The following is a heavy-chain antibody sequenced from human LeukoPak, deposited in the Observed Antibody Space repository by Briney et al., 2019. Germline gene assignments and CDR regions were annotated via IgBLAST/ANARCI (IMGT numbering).Heavy chain of an antibody. CDR2: IRYDGSNK. Sequence: GGSLRLSCAASGFTFSSYGMHWVRQAPGKGLEWVAFIRYDGSNKYYADSVKGRFTISRDNSKNTLYLQMNSLRAEDTAVYYYAKPDYGDSGDAFDIWGQGTMVTVSS. CDR3: AKPDYGDSGDAFDI. CDR1: GFTFSSYG. J-gene: IGHJ3*02. V-gene: IGHV3-30*02. D-gene: IGHD4-17*01.